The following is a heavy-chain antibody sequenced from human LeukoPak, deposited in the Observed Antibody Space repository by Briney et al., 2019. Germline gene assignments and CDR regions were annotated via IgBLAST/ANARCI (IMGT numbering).Heavy chain of an antibody. V-gene: IGHV3-23*01. J-gene: IGHJ5*02. Sequence: PGGSLTLPCAASGFAFNFYAMPWVPQARGQGVLWVSTINASGGNTYYADSGRGRFTISRDNSKHILYLRLTSLTAEDTAIYYCAKPISGGLAVSAGWFDPWGQGTLVTVSS. CDR2: INASGGNT. D-gene: IGHD6-19*01. CDR1: GFAFNFYA. CDR3: AKPISGGLAVSAGWFDP.